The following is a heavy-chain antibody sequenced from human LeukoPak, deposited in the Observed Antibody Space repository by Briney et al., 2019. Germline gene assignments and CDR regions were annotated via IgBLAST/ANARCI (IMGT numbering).Heavy chain of an antibody. CDR3: ARGVLRGSGSFDY. Sequence: LGASVEVSCKASGYTFIAHYIHWMRQAPGQGLEWMGWINPNSGATNYAQKFQGRITMTRDTSINTAYMELYSLNSDDTAVYFCARGVLRGSGSFDYWGQGSLVTVSS. CDR1: GYTFIAHY. J-gene: IGHJ4*03. CDR2: INPNSGAT. V-gene: IGHV1-2*02. D-gene: IGHD6-19*01.